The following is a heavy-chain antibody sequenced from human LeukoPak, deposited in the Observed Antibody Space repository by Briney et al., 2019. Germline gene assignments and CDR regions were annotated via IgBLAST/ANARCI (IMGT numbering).Heavy chain of an antibody. CDR3: ASGGGWVFFN. D-gene: IGHD6-19*01. V-gene: IGHV3-33*01. CDR2: IWYDGSNK. Sequence: GRSLRLSCAASGFTFSSYGMHWVRQAPGKGLEWVAVIWYDGSNKYYADSVKGRFTISRDNSKNTLYLQMNSLRAEDTAVYYCASGGGWVFFNWGQGTLVTVSS. J-gene: IGHJ4*02. CDR1: GFTFSSYG.